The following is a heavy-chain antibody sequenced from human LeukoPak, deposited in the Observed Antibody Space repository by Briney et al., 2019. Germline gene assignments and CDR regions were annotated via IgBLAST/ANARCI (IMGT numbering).Heavy chain of an antibody. J-gene: IGHJ6*03. CDR3: AREDCSSNSCPRYYYYYMDV. Sequence: PSETLSLTCAVSGGSISSGGYSWSWIRQPPGKGLEWIGYIYHSGSTYYNPSLKSRVTISVDRSKNQFSLKLSSVTAADTAVYYCAREDCSSNSCPRYYYYYMDVWGKGTTVTVSS. CDR2: IYHSGST. CDR1: GGSISSGGYS. V-gene: IGHV4-30-2*01. D-gene: IGHD2-2*01.